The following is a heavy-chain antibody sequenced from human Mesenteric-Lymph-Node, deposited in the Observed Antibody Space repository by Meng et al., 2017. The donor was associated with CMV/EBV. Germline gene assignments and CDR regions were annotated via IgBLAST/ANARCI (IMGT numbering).Heavy chain of an antibody. Sequence: SETLSLTCTVSGGSISSYYWSWIRQPPGKGLEWIGCIYHSGSTNYNPSLKSRVTISVDTSKNQFSLKLSSVTAADTGVYYCARSRWFDPWGQGTLVTVSS. CDR3: ARSRWFDP. V-gene: IGHV4-59*01. CDR1: GGSISSYY. J-gene: IGHJ5*02. CDR2: IYHSGST.